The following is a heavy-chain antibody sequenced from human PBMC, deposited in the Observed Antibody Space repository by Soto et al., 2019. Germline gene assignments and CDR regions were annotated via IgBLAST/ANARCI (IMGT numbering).Heavy chain of an antibody. CDR1: GYTFTSYA. Sequence: ASVKVSCKASGYTFTSYAMHWVRQAPGQRLEWMGWINAGNGNTKYSQKFQGRVTITRATSAGTAYMELSSLRSEDTAVYYCARGPPIGRITGTGDDYYYYYMDVWGKGTTVTVSS. CDR3: ARGPPIGRITGTGDDYYYYYMDV. CDR2: INAGNGNT. D-gene: IGHD1-7*01. V-gene: IGHV1-3*01. J-gene: IGHJ6*03.